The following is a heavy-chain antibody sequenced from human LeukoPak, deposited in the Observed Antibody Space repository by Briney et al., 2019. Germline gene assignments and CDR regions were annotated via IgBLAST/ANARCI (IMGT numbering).Heavy chain of an antibody. CDR1: GFTFNNYA. Sequence: GGSLRLSCAASGFTFNNYAMTWVRQAPGKGLEWVSSISGSGGSTYYADSAKGRFTISRDNSKNTLYLQMNSLRAEDTAVYYCAKDTPNSSGWYFGYWGQGTLVTVSS. D-gene: IGHD6-19*01. CDR3: AKDTPNSSGWYFGY. CDR2: ISGSGGST. V-gene: IGHV3-23*01. J-gene: IGHJ4*02.